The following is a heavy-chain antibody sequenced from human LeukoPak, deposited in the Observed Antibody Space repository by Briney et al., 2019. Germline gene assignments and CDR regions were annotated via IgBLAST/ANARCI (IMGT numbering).Heavy chain of an antibody. CDR3: AREDFTILDAFDI. D-gene: IGHD3-9*01. CDR2: IYTSGST. V-gene: IGHV4-61*02. Sequence: SETLSLTCTVSGGSISSGSYYWSWIRQPAGKGLEWIGRIYTSGSTNHNPSLKSRVTISVDASKTQFSLKLSSVTAADTAVYYRAREDFTILDAFDIWGQGTMVTVSS. J-gene: IGHJ3*02. CDR1: GGSISSGSYY.